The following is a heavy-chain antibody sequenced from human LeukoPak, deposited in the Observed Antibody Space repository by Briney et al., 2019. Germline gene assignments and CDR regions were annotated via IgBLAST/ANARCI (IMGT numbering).Heavy chain of an antibody. J-gene: IGHJ6*03. CDR3: AKGYGWEASYYYYYMDV. D-gene: IGHD1-26*01. CDR1: GFTFSNYW. Sequence: PGGSLRLSCAASGFTFSNYWMHWVRQAPGKGLVWVSRINSDGSNTNYADSVKGRFTISRDNSKNTLYLQMNSLRVEDTAVYYCAKGYGWEASYYYYYMDVWGKGTTVTISS. CDR2: INSDGSNT. V-gene: IGHV3-74*01.